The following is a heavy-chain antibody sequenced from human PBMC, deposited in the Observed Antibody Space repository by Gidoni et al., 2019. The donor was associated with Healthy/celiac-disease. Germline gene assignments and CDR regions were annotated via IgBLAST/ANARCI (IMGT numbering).Heavy chain of an antibody. D-gene: IGHD3-16*01. Sequence: QVQLQEPGSGLVKPSQTLSLTCTVSGGSIRSGGYYWSWIRQHPGKGLEWIGYIYYSGSTYYNPSLKSRVTISVDTSKNQFSLKLSSVTAADTAMYYCARAAWGRRFEHWGQGTLVTVSS. J-gene: IGHJ5*02. CDR1: GGSIRSGGYY. V-gene: IGHV4-31*03. CDR3: ARAAWGRRFEH. CDR2: IYYSGST.